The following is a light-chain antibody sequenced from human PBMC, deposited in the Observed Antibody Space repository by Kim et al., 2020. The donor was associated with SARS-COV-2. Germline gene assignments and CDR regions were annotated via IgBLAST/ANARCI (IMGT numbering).Light chain of an antibody. V-gene: IGLV3-19*01. CDR3: NSRDSSGNHPCF. J-gene: IGLJ1*01. Sequence: LGQTVRITCQGDSLSSYYASWYQQKPGQAPVLLIYGNNKRPSGIPDRFSASRSGNTASLTITGAQAEDEADYYCNSRDSSGNHPCFFRTGTKVTVL. CDR1: SLSSYY. CDR2: GNN.